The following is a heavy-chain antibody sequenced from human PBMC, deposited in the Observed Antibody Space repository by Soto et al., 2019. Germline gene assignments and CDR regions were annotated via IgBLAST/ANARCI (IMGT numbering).Heavy chain of an antibody. CDR1: GFTFSSYG. Sequence: GGSLRLSCAASGFTFSSYGMHWVRQAPGKGLEWVAVISYDGSNKYYADSVKGRFTISRDNSKNTLYLQMNSLRAEDTAVYYCAKDIRYYYGSGSYYQADYYYYYGMDVWGQGTTVTVSS. J-gene: IGHJ6*02. D-gene: IGHD3-10*01. CDR2: ISYDGSNK. CDR3: AKDIRYYYGSGSYYQADYYYYYGMDV. V-gene: IGHV3-30*18.